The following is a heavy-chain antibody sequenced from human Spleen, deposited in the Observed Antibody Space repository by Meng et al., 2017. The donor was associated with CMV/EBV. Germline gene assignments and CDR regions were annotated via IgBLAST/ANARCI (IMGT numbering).Heavy chain of an antibody. CDR2: ISSDGSDS. D-gene: IGHD5-18*01. V-gene: IGHV3-30*04. CDR3: ARDQLIVGTLMARGGGLDV. Sequence: GESLKISCAASGFTFSGFAMHWVRQAPGKGLECVALISSDGSDSSYADSVKGRFTISRDNTKKRLYLQMNSLRAEDTAVYYCARDQLIVGTLMARGGGLDVWGQGTTVTVSS. CDR1: GFTFSGFA. J-gene: IGHJ6*02.